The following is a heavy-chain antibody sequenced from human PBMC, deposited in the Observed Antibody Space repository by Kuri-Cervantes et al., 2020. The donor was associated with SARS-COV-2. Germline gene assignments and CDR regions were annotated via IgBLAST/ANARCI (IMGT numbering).Heavy chain of an antibody. D-gene: IGHD6-25*01. J-gene: IGHJ3*02. V-gene: IGHV3-11*05. CDR2: ISSSSSYT. CDR1: GFTFSDYY. Sequence: GESLKISCAASGFTFSDYYMSWIRQAPGKGLEWVSYISSSSSYTNYADSVKGRFTISRDNAKNSLYLQMNSLRAEDMAVYYCARDAARAAFDIWGQGTMVTVSS. CDR3: ARDAARAAFDI.